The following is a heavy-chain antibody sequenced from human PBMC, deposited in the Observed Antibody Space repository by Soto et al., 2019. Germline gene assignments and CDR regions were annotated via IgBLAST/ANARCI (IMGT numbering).Heavy chain of an antibody. Sequence: QVQLQESGPGLVMPSQTLSLTCTVSGDSVSSGGYYWNWIRQHPGRGLEWLGYIYDSETTYYNPSLESRISISVDASKNKFSLKVTSVTPADTAVYYCARENFGVIIHDAFDLWGQGTMVTVSS. CDR1: GDSVSSGGYY. J-gene: IGHJ3*01. CDR2: IYDSETT. D-gene: IGHD2-8*01. CDR3: ARENFGVIIHDAFDL. V-gene: IGHV4-31*03.